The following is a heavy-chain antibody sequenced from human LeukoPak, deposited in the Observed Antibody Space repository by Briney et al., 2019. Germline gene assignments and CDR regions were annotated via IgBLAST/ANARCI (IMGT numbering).Heavy chain of an antibody. CDR3: ARVRVAMAGDALDI. J-gene: IGHJ3*02. CDR1: GESMRISY. V-gene: IGHV4-4*09. Sequence: SDTLSLTCSVSGESMRISYWTWIRQSPGKGLEWIGYIDTTGTTYYNPALESRVALSVDTSKSQFFLKVTSVTTADTALYFSARVRVAMAGDALDIWGQGTTVTVSS. D-gene: IGHD6-19*01. CDR2: IDTTGTT.